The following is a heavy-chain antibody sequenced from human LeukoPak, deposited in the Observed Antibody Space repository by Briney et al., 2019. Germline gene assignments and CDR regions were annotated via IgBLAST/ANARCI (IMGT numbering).Heavy chain of an antibody. CDR1: GFTFSSYG. CDR3: AKDGGSYFGYFDY. CDR2: IRYDGSNK. D-gene: IGHD1-26*01. V-gene: IGHV3-30*02. Sequence: GGSLRLSCAASGFTFSSYGMHWVRQAPGKGPEWVAFIRYDGSNKYYADSVKGRFTISRDNSKNTLYLQMNSLRAEDTAVYYCAKDGGSYFGYFDYWGQGTLVTVSS. J-gene: IGHJ4*02.